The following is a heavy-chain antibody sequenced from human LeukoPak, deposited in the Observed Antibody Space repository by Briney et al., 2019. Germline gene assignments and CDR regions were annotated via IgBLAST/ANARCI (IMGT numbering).Heavy chain of an antibody. V-gene: IGHV4-59*01. Sequence: ASETLSLTCAVSGGSIISYYWSWIRQSPGKGLEWIGYIYYSGSTDYNPSLKSRVSISVDTSKNQFSLKLTSVTAADTAVYYCARLTDVAVAGMGSFDYWGQGTLVTVSS. CDR1: GGSIISYY. J-gene: IGHJ4*02. D-gene: IGHD6-19*01. CDR2: IYYSGST. CDR3: ARLTDVAVAGMGSFDY.